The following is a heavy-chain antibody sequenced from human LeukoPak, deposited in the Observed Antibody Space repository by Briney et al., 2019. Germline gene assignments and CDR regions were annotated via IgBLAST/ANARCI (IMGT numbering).Heavy chain of an antibody. V-gene: IGHV3-74*01. CDR3: ALSYHYYYMDV. CDR2: INTDGSST. J-gene: IGHJ6*03. CDR1: GFTFSSYW. Sequence: GGSLRLSCAASGFTFSSYWMHWVRQAPGKGLVWVSRINTDGSSTSYADSVKGRFTISRDNAKNTLYLQMNSLRAEDTAVYYCALSYHYYYMDVWGKGTTVTVSS.